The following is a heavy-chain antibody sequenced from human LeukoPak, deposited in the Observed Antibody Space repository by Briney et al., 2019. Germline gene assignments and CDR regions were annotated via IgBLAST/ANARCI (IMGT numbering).Heavy chain of an antibody. CDR1: GFTFSSYG. D-gene: IGHD6-19*01. V-gene: IGHV3-48*01. J-gene: IGHJ4*02. CDR2: ISSSSSTI. Sequence: RPGGSLRLSCAASGFTFSSYGMNWVRQAPGKGLEWVSYISSSSSTIYYADSVKGRFTISRDNAKNSLYLQMNSLRAEDTAVYYCARDWLSSGWHSAGAGYFDYWGQGTLVTVSS. CDR3: ARDWLSSGWHSAGAGYFDY.